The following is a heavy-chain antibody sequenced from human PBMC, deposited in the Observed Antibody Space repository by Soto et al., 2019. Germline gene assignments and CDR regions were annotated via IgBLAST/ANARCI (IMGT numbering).Heavy chain of an antibody. CDR2: MSPKTANT. D-gene: IGHD7-27*01. CDR1: GYTFTSYD. V-gene: IGHV1-8*01. Sequence: QVQLVQSGAEVKKPGASVKVSCKASGYTFTSYDINWVRQTAGQGLEWMGWMSPKTANTGYAQKFQGXXHXTXXTPISTAYMELSSLTSEDTAVYYCTGGPPNWGFDSWGQGTPVTVSS. CDR3: TGGPPNWGFDS. J-gene: IGHJ5*01.